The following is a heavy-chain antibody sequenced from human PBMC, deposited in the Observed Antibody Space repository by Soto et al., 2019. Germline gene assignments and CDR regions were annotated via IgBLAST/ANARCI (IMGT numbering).Heavy chain of an antibody. Sequence: QVQLVESGGGVVQPGGTLRLSCAASGFTFNVYGMHWVRQVPGKGLQWVAFISYDGANKYYADSVKGRFPISRDNSENTLFLQMTSLNTDDTAVYYCARDVGGDYEDVHGLDSWGQGTQVTV. CDR1: GFTFNVYG. J-gene: IGHJ4*02. V-gene: IGHV3-30*05. CDR3: ARDVGGDYEDVHGLDS. D-gene: IGHD3-16*01. CDR2: ISYDGANK.